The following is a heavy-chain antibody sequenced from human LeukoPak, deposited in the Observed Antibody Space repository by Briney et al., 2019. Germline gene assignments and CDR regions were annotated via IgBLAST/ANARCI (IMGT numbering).Heavy chain of an antibody. CDR1: GYTFTNYY. CDR2: VNPSDGTT. CDR3: ALGYIFGRYYCQC. V-gene: IGHV1-46*01. Sequence: ASVKVSCKASGYTFTNYYMNWVRQAPGQGLEWMGTVNPSDGTTLYAQKFQGRFTMTKAATATTAYMKIHSPTSDGAAVYYCALGYIFGRYYCQCWGQGSRVIVSS. J-gene: IGHJ4*02. D-gene: IGHD3-3*02.